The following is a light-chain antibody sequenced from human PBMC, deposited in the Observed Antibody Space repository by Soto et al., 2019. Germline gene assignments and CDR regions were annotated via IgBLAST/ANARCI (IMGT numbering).Light chain of an antibody. CDR2: GAS. V-gene: IGKV3-20*01. CDR3: QHYASSPWT. Sequence: ESVLTQSPGTLSLSPGERATLSCRASQGVRGNYLAWYQQRLGQAPRLLIYGASIRATGTPDRFSGSGSGTDFTLIISRLETEDVAVYYCQHYASSPWTFGQGTKVELK. CDR1: QGVRGNY. J-gene: IGKJ1*01.